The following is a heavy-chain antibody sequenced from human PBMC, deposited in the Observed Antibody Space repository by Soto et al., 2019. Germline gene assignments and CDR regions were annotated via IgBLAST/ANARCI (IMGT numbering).Heavy chain of an antibody. V-gene: IGHV4-31*03. CDR2: IYYSGST. CDR3: AEGGSGSPYYFAP. J-gene: IGHJ4*02. D-gene: IGHD6-25*01. CDR1: GGSLSSGGYY. Sequence: SETLSLTCTVSGGSLSSGGYYWSWIRQHPNKGLEWIGNIYYSGSTYYNPSLKSRATISVGTSKIQFSLKLGSVTAADTAIYYCAEGGSGSPYYFAPWGPGILVTVSS.